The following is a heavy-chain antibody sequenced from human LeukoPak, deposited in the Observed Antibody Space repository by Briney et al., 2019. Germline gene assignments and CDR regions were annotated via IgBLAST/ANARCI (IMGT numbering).Heavy chain of an antibody. CDR3: ARGSEWSSGVSDY. J-gene: IGHJ4*02. D-gene: IGHD3-3*01. V-gene: IGHV3-21*01. CDR1: GFTFSNCG. CDR2: ISGSSTYI. Sequence: PGGSLRLSCAASGFTFSNCGMNWVRQAPGKGLEWVSSISGSSTYIYYADSVKGRFTISRDNAKNSLYLQMNSLRAEDTAVYYCARGSEWSSGVSDYWGQGTLVTVSS.